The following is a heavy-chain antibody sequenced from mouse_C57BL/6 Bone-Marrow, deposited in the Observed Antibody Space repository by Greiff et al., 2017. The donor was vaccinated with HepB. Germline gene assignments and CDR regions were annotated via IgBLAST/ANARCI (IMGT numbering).Heavy chain of an antibody. D-gene: IGHD1-1*01. V-gene: IGHV5-4*01. CDR3: ARDLLLRRYAMDY. J-gene: IGHJ4*01. CDR2: ISDGGSYT. CDR1: GFTFSSYA. Sequence: EVKVVESGGGLVKPGGSLKLSCAASGFTFSSYAMSWVRQTPEKRLEWVATISDGGSYTYYPDNVKGRFTISRDNAKNNLYLQMSHLKSEDTAMYYCARDLLLRRYAMDYWGQGTSVTVSS.